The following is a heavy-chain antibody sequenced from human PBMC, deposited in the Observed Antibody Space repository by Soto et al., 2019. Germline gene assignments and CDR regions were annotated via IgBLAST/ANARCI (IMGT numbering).Heavy chain of an antibody. J-gene: IGHJ3*02. CDR2: IGTAGDT. V-gene: IGHV3-13*01. D-gene: IGHD2-15*01. CDR1: GFTFSSYD. CDR3: VRGGKGYCSGGSCPDAFDI. Sequence: PGGSLRLSCAASGFTFSSYDMHWVRQATGKGLEWVSAIGTAGDTYYPGSVKGRFTISRENAKNSLYLQMNSLRAEDTAVYYCVRGGKGYCSGGSCPDAFDIWGQGTMVTVSS.